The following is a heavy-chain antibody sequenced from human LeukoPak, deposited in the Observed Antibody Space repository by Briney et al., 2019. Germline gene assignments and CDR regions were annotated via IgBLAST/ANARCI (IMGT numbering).Heavy chain of an antibody. D-gene: IGHD2-2*01. CDR3: AKDRGYCSSTSCYLFDY. V-gene: IGHV3-23*01. CDR2: ISGSGGST. CDR1: GFTFSSYA. J-gene: IGHJ4*02. Sequence: GGSLRLSCAASGFTFSSYAMSWVRQAPGKGLEWVSAISGSGGSTYHADSVKGRFTISRDNSKNTLYLQMNSLRAEDTAVYYCAKDRGYCSSTSCYLFDYWGQGTLVTVSS.